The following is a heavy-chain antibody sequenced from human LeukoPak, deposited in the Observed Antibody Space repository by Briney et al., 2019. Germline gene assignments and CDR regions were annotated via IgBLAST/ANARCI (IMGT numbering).Heavy chain of an antibody. Sequence: GGSLRLSCAASGFTLRSYEMNWVRQAPGKGLEWVSYISSSGSTIYHADSVKGRFTISRDNAKNSLYLQMNSLSAEDTAVYYCARDDGDYVDWYFDLWGRGTLVTVSS. D-gene: IGHD4-17*01. CDR3: ARDDGDYVDWYFDL. CDR2: ISSSGSTI. CDR1: GFTLRSYE. V-gene: IGHV3-48*03. J-gene: IGHJ2*01.